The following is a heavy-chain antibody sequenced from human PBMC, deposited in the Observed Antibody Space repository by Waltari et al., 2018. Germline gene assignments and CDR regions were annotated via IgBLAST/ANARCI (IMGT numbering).Heavy chain of an antibody. CDR1: GFTFSSYA. J-gene: IGHJ5*02. V-gene: IGHV3-23*03. CDR2: IYSGGST. Sequence: EVQLLASGGGLVQPGGSLRLSCAASGFTFSSYAMSWVRQAPGKGLEWVSVIYSGGSTYYADSVKGRFTISRDNSKNTLYLQMNSLRAEDTAVYYCAKDRLVLDPWGQGTLVTVSS. CDR3: AKDRLVLDP. D-gene: IGHD5-12*01.